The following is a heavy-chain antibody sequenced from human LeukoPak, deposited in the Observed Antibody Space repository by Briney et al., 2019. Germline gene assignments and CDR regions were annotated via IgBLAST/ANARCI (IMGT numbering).Heavy chain of an antibody. J-gene: IGHJ5*02. CDR1: GGSFSGYY. CDR2: INHSGST. D-gene: IGHD3-3*01. CDR3: ARESGHYDFWSSWRGWFDP. Sequence: PSETLSLTCAVYGGSFSGYYWSWIRQPPGKGLEWIGEINHSGSTNYNPSLKSRVTISVDTSKIQFSLELTSVTAADTAVYYCARESGHYDFWSSWRGWFDPWGQGTLVTVSS. V-gene: IGHV4-34*01.